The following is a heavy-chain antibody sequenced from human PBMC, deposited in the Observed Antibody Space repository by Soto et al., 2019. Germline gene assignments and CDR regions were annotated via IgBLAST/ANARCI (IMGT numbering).Heavy chain of an antibody. V-gene: IGHV1-69*01. CDR3: ARGHYDSSGYYGY. D-gene: IGHD3-22*01. Sequence: SCAASGFTFSSYGMHWVRQAPGKGLEWVGGIIPIFGTANYAQKFQGRVTITADESTSTAYMELSSLRSEDTAVYYCARGHYDSSGYYGYWGQGTLVTVSS. J-gene: IGHJ4*02. CDR1: GFTFSSYG. CDR2: IIPIFGTA.